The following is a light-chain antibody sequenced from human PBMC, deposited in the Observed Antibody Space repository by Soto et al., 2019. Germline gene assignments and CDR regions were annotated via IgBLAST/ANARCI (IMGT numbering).Light chain of an antibody. CDR2: GAS. J-gene: IGKJ1*01. CDR3: HQYNSYS. Sequence: EIAMTQSPATLSLSPGERATLSCRASQSVSSYLAWYQQKPGQAPRLLIYGASTRATGIPARFSGSGSGTEFTLTISSLQPDDFATYYCHQYNSYSFGQGTKVDIK. V-gene: IGKV3-15*01. CDR1: QSVSSY.